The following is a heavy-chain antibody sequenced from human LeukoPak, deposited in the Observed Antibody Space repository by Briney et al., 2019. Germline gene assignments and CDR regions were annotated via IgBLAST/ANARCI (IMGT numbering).Heavy chain of an antibody. D-gene: IGHD5-18*01. Sequence: SETLSLTCTVSGGFFSSYFWSWIRQPPGKGLEWIGYIYSSGSTNYNPSLKSRVSISADTSKSEFSLKLRSVTAADTAVYFCARVDTSLVPDAFDIWGQGSMVTVSS. CDR1: GGFFSSYF. CDR2: IYSSGST. V-gene: IGHV4-59*01. CDR3: ARVDTSLVPDAFDI. J-gene: IGHJ3*02.